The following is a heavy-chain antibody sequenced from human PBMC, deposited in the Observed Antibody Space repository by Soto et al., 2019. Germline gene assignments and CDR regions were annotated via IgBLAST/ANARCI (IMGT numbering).Heavy chain of an antibody. V-gene: IGHV3-66*01. Sequence: EVQVVESGGGLVQPGGSLRLSCAASGFSVTNNYMNWVRQAPGKGLEWVSIIDIGGNTYYADSVKDRFTISRDNSTNTRYLHMVRRRAEDWAVYYCARGRGRSGYLGREHYFGYWGQGTLVTVSP. CDR2: IDIGGNT. CDR1: GFSVTNNY. CDR3: ARGRGRSGYLGREHYFGY. D-gene: IGHD3-22*01. J-gene: IGHJ4*02.